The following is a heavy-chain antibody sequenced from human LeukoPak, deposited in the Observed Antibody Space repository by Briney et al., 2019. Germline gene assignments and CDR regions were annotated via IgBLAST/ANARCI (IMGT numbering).Heavy chain of an antibody. CDR3: ARDRIQLDY. CDR1: GGSISSYY. CDR2: IYYSGST. D-gene: IGHD5-18*01. Sequence: PSETLSLTCTVSGGSISSYYWSWLRQPPGKGLEWIGYIYYSGSTNYNPSLKSRVTISVDTSKNQFSLKLSSVTAADTAVYYCARDRIQLDYWGQGTLVTVSS. V-gene: IGHV4-59*01. J-gene: IGHJ4*02.